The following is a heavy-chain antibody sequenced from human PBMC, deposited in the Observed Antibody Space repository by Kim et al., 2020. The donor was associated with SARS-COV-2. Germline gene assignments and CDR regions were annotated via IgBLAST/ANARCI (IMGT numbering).Heavy chain of an antibody. J-gene: IGHJ4*02. V-gene: IGHV4-59*13. CDR2: IYYSGST. Sequence: SETLSLTCTVSGGSISSYYWSWIRQPPGKGLEWIGYIYYSGSTNYNPSLKSRVTISVDTSKNQFSLKLSSVTAADTAVYYCARARGGGVPADYWGQGTLVTVSS. CDR3: ARARGGGVPADY. D-gene: IGHD3-3*01. CDR1: GGSISSYY.